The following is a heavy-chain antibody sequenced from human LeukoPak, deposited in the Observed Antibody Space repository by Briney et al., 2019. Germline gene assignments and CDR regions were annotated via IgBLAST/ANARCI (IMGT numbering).Heavy chain of an antibody. CDR1: GFTVSDHY. Sequence: HSGGSLRLSCAASGFTVSDHYMDWARQAPGKGLEWVGRTRDKANSYTTEYAASVRGRFTISRDDSKNSLYLQMNSLKTEDTAVYYCARVTRGSGSYFDCWGQGTLVTVSS. J-gene: IGHJ4*02. CDR2: TRDKANSYTT. CDR3: ARVTRGSGSYFDC. D-gene: IGHD3-22*01. V-gene: IGHV3-72*01.